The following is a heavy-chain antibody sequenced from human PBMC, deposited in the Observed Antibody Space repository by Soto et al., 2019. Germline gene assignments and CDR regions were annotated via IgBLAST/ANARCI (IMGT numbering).Heavy chain of an antibody. CDR3: ARGGRDRGVTDY. J-gene: IGHJ4*02. CDR2: IWYDGSNK. CDR1: GFTFSSYG. V-gene: IGHV3-33*01. D-gene: IGHD3-10*01. Sequence: QVQLVESGGGVVQPGRSLRLSCAASGFTFSSYGMHWVRQAPGEGLEWVAVIWYDGSNKYYADSVKGRFTISRDNSKSALYLQMNSLRAEDTAVYYCARGGRDRGVTDYWGQGTLVTVSS.